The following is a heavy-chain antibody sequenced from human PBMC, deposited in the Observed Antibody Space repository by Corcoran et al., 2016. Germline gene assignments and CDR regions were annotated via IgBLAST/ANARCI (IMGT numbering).Heavy chain of an antibody. CDR1: GYTFTNYG. Sequence: QVQLVQSGAEVKKPGASVKVSCTVSGYTFTNYGISWVRQAPGKGLEWMGWISAYNGNANSAQKLQGRDTMTKGTAPRTSYMELRILRSDDTAVYYCARDHGSGRLRVGDYWGQGTLVTVSS. D-gene: IGHD3-10*01. CDR3: ARDHGSGRLRVGDY. V-gene: IGHV1-18*01. J-gene: IGHJ4*02. CDR2: ISAYNGNA.